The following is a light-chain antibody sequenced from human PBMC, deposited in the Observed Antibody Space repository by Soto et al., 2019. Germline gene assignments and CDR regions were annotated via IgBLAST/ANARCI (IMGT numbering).Light chain of an antibody. Sequence: EIVVTQSPATLSVSPGQRASLSCRASQSVSTTVAWYHQKPGQAPRLLVFGAYNRATGVPDRFSGSGAGTDFTLPITSLQSEDFGVYFCQQYKDWPTTFGQGTKVEIK. CDR1: QSVSTT. V-gene: IGKV3-15*01. CDR2: GAY. J-gene: IGKJ1*01. CDR3: QQYKDWPTT.